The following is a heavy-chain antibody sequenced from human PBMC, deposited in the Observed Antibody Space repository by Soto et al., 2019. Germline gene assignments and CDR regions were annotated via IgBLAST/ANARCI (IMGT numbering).Heavy chain of an antibody. J-gene: IGHJ4*02. CDR2: IYYSGST. D-gene: IGHD3-22*01. Sequence: QVQLQESGPGLVKPSQTLSLTCTVSGGSVSSGGHFWSWIRQYPGKGLEWIGYIYYSGSTYYSPSLKSRVIISVDMSNNQFCLKLSSVTAADTAIYYCARDSGDYDTSGHFDTWGQGTLVTVSS. CDR3: ARDSGDYDTSGHFDT. V-gene: IGHV4-31*03. CDR1: GGSVSSGGHF.